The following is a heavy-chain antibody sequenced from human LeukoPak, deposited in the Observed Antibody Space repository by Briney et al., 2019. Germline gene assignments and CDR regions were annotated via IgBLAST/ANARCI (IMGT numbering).Heavy chain of an antibody. CDR1: GYTFTSYY. CDR3: ARGVDFGIAAAGRFDP. CDR2: INPSGGST. D-gene: IGHD6-13*01. J-gene: IGHJ5*02. V-gene: IGHV1-46*01. Sequence: ASVKVSCKASGYTFTSYYMHWVRQAPGQGLEWMGIINPSGGSTSYAQKFQGRVTMTRDTSTSTVYMELSSLRSEDTAVYYCARGVDFGIAAAGRFDPWGQGTLVTVSS.